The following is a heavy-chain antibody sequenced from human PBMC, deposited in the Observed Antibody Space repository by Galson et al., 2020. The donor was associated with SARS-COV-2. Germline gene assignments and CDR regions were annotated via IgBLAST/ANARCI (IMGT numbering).Heavy chain of an antibody. Sequence: GGSLRLSCVASGFTFSRYGLHWVRQAPGKGLEWVAVISYDGNNRYYTDSVKGRVTISRDNSKNTLYLQLNSLRIDDTAVYYCARTHIVVVTAYHAFDIWGQGTMVTVSS. V-gene: IGHV3-30*10. CDR1: GFTFSRYG. J-gene: IGHJ3*02. D-gene: IGHD2-21*02. CDR3: ARTHIVVVTAYHAFDI. CDR2: ISYDGNNR.